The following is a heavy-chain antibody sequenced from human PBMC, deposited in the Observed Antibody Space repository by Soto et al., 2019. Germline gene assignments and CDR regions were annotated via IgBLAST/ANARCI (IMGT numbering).Heavy chain of an antibody. CDR1: GFTFSSYA. Sequence: EVQLLESGGGLVQPGGSLRLSCAASGFTFSSYAMRWVRQAPGKGLEWVSAISGSGGSTYYADSVKGRFTISRDNSKNTQYLQMTSLRAEDTAVYYCAKVSVVWSGYSPCDYWGQGTLVTVSS. J-gene: IGHJ4*02. CDR2: ISGSGGST. CDR3: AKVSVVWSGYSPCDY. V-gene: IGHV3-23*01. D-gene: IGHD3-3*01.